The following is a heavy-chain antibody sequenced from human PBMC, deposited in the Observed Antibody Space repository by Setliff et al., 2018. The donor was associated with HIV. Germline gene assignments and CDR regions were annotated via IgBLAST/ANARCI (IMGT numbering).Heavy chain of an antibody. V-gene: IGHV1-46*01. Sequence: ASVKVSCKASGYTFTSYYMHWVRQAPGQGLEWMGIINPNGGTTGYAQMFQGRVTMTRDTSTSTVYMELSSLRSEDTAVYYCARDHCSSSGCYEYSYYGMDVWGQGTTVTVSS. CDR3: ARDHCSSSGCYEYSYYGMDV. CDR1: GYTFTSYY. J-gene: IGHJ6*02. CDR2: INPNGGTT. D-gene: IGHD2-2*01.